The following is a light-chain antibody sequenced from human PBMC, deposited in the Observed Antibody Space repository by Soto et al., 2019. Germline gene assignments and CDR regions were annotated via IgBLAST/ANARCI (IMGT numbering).Light chain of an antibody. CDR1: QAVNTR. Sequence: EIVLTQSPATLSSFPGHRVTLSCSASQAVNTRLAWYQHRPGQAPSLLIYLASNRAAGVPARFSGSGSWTDFTLTISDVEPEDFAVYYCHLRQSWPRTFGQGTKVDIK. V-gene: IGKV3-11*01. CDR2: LAS. J-gene: IGKJ1*01. CDR3: HLRQSWPRT.